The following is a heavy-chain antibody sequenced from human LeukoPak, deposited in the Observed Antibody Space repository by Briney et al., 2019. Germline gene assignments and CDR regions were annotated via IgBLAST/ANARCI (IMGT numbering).Heavy chain of an antibody. J-gene: IGHJ4*02. CDR3: AKLGSYSSSWYLDY. CDR1: GFSFSSFA. D-gene: IGHD6-13*01. Sequence: GGSLRLSCAASGFSFSSFAMTWVRQSPGKGLEWVSSITGGHYSTYNTDSVKGRFTISRDNSKNTLYLQMNSLRAEDTAVYYCAKLGSYSSSWYLDYWGQGTLVTVSS. CDR2: ITGGHYST. V-gene: IGHV3-23*01.